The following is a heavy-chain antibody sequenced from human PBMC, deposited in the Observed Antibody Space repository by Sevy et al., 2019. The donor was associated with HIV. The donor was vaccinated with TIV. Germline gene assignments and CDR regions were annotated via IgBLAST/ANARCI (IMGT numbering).Heavy chain of an antibody. CDR3: AKHYIHDIADGWDFHL. CDR2: ISGGGGGT. Sequence: GGSLRLSCAASGFTFNNYAMSWVRQAPGKGLEGKGLEWVSTISGGGGGTYYADSVRGRFTISRDNSKNTLYLQVNCLGVEEKAVDYLAKHYIHDIADGWDFHLWGRCTLVTVSS. V-gene: IGHV3-23*01. CDR1: GFTFNNYA. D-gene: IGHD4-4*01. J-gene: IGHJ2*01.